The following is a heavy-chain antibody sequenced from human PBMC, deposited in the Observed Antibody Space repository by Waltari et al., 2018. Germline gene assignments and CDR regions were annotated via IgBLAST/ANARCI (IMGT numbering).Heavy chain of an antibody. CDR1: GGTFSNYG. D-gene: IGHD1-7*01. CDR3: ARNITGTFFDS. Sequence: QVQLVQSGAEVKKPGSSVKVSCKAFGGTFSNYGISWVRQAPGQGLEWMGGIIPIFGTTNYAQNCQGRVTITADESTSTAYMELSSLRSEDTAVYYCARNITGTFFDSWGQGTLVTVSS. V-gene: IGHV1-69*01. J-gene: IGHJ4*02. CDR2: IIPIFGTT.